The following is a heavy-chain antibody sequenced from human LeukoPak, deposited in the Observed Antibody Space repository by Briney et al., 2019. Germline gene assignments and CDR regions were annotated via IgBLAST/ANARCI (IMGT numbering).Heavy chain of an antibody. D-gene: IGHD1-26*01. V-gene: IGHV4-39*01. CDR2: IYYSGST. J-gene: IGHJ4*02. CDR3: ARQYGGSFPWYFDY. Sequence: PSETLSLTCTVSGGSISSSSYYWGWIRQPPGKGLEWIGSIYYSGSTYYNPSLKSRVTISVDTSKNQFSLKLSSVTAADTAVYYCARQYGGSFPWYFDYWGQGTLVTVSS. CDR1: GGSISSSSYY.